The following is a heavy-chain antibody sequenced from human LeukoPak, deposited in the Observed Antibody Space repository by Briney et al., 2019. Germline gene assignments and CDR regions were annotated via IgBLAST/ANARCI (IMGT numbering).Heavy chain of an antibody. Sequence: SETLSLTCTVSSGSISSYYWSWIRQPPGKGLEWIGYIYYSGSNNYNPSLRSRFTISVDTSKNQFSLKLSSVTAADTAVYYCARGGVTWTFDYWGQGTLVTVSS. CDR2: IYYSGSN. J-gene: IGHJ4*02. CDR3: ARGGVTWTFDY. CDR1: SGSISSYY. D-gene: IGHD2-21*02. V-gene: IGHV4-59*01.